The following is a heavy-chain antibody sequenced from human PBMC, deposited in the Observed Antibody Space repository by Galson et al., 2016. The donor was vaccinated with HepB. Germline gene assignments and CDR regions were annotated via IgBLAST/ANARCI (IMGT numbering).Heavy chain of an antibody. CDR2: IYWDEEK. V-gene: IGHV2-70*11. D-gene: IGHD2-8*01. CDR3: ARTRGPTKGIDF. J-gene: IGHJ4*02. CDR1: GFSLNTDGMC. Sequence: PALVKPTQTLTLTCSFSGFSLNTDGMCVTWIRQPPGKALERLARIYWDEEKRYSVSLKTRLTISKDASRNLVVLTMTNMDPVDAATYYCARTRGPTKGIDFWGQGTLVTVSS.